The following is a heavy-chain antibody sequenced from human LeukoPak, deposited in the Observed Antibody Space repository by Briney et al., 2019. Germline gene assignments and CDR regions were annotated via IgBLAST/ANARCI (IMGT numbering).Heavy chain of an antibody. V-gene: IGHV4-59*01. CDR1: GGSISSYY. CDR2: IYYSGST. D-gene: IGHD5-18*01. Sequence: SETLSLTCTVSGGSISSYYWSWIRQPPGKGLEWIGYIYYSGSTNYNPSLKSRVTISVDTSKNQFSLKLSSVTAADTAVYYCASVDTAMETFDYWGQGTLVTVSS. J-gene: IGHJ4*02. CDR3: ASVDTAMETFDY.